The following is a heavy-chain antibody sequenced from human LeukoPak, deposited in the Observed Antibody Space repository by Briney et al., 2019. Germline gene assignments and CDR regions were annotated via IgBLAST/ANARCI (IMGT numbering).Heavy chain of an antibody. V-gene: IGHV4-4*07. D-gene: IGHD1-1*01. CDR1: RGSINNQY. CDR2: MYTNGES. CDR3: ARGWRSFDY. Sequence: NSSETLSLTCTVSRGSINNQYWSWIRQPAGKGLEWIGRMYTNGESDYNPSLKSRVAMSVDTSKSQFSLKLSSVTAADTAVYYCARGWRSFDYWGQGTLVTVSS. J-gene: IGHJ4*02.